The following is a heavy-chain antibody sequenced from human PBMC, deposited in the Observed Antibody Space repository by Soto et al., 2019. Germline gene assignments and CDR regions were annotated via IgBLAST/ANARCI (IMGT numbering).Heavy chain of an antibody. V-gene: IGHV4-39*01. D-gene: IGHD1-26*01. Sequence: SETLSLTCTVSGGSISSSSYYWGWIRQPPGKGLEWIGSIYYSGSTYYNPSLKSRVTISVDTSKNQFSLKLSSVTAADTAVYYCARRFLWELPMYYYYYSGMDVRAQRATVTVSS. CDR3: ARRFLWELPMYYYYYSGMDV. J-gene: IGHJ6*02. CDR1: GGSISSSSYY. CDR2: IYYSGST.